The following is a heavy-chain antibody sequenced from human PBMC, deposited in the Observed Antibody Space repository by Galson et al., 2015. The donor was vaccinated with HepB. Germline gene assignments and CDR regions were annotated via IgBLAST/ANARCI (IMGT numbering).Heavy chain of an antibody. CDR3: AHTYYNILTDSYQRYYFDF. CDR1: GFSLSTLGMG. CDR2: IYWDDDR. Sequence: PALVKPTQTLTLTCTFSGFSLSTLGMGVGWIRQPPGKALEWLALIYWDDDRRYSPSLKNRLTITKDTSKNQVVLTMTSVDPVDTATYFCAHTYYNILTDSYQRYYFDFWGQGTLVTVSS. J-gene: IGHJ4*02. D-gene: IGHD3-9*01. V-gene: IGHV2-5*02.